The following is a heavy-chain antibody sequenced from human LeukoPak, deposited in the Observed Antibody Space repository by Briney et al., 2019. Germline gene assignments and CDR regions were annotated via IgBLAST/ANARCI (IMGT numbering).Heavy chain of an antibody. J-gene: IGHJ4*02. CDR2: IKQDGSEK. CDR1: GFTFSSYW. V-gene: IGHV3-7*01. D-gene: IGHD6-19*01. Sequence: PGGSLRLSCAASGFTFSSYWMSWVRQAPGKGLEWVANIKQDGSEKYYVDSVKGRFTISRDNAKNSLYLLMNSLRAEDTAVYYCARDYSSGWPGYWGQGTLVTVSS. CDR3: ARDYSSGWPGY.